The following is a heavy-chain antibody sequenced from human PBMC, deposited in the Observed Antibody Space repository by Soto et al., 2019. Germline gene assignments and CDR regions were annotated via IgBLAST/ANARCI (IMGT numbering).Heavy chain of an antibody. CDR1: GGSISSSSYY. CDR2: IYYSGST. CDR3: ASKEDPTVTAPFDY. J-gene: IGHJ4*02. D-gene: IGHD4-17*01. Sequence: QLQLQESGPGLVKPSETLSLTCTVSGGSISSSSYYWGWIRQPPGKGLEWIGSIYYSGSTYYNPSLKSRVTISVDTSKNQFSLKLSSVTAADTAVYYCASKEDPTVTAPFDYWGQGTLVTVSS. V-gene: IGHV4-39*01.